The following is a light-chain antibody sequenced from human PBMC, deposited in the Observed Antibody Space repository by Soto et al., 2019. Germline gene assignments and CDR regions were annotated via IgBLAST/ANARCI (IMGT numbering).Light chain of an antibody. J-gene: IGLJ1*01. CDR1: SSNIGAGYD. Sequence: QSVLTQPPSVSGAPGQRVTISRTGSSSNIGAGYDVHWYQQLPGTAPKLLLYGNSNRPSGVPDRFSGSKSGTSASLAITGLQAEDEADYCCQSYDSSLSGDVFGTGTKLTVL. CDR2: GNS. V-gene: IGLV1-40*01. CDR3: QSYDSSLSGDV.